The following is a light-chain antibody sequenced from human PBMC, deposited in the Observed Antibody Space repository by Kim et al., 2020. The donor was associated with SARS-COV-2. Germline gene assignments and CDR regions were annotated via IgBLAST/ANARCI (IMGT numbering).Light chain of an antibody. CDR2: GAS. CDR1: QNIRSY. Sequence: DIQMTQSPSSLSTSVGDRVTITCRASQNIRSYLNWYQQKPGKAPNLLIYGASSLQSGVPSRFSGSGPGTDFTLTISSLQPEDFATYYCQQSYSIPHTFGQGTKLEI. CDR3: QQSYSIPHT. J-gene: IGKJ2*01. V-gene: IGKV1-39*01.